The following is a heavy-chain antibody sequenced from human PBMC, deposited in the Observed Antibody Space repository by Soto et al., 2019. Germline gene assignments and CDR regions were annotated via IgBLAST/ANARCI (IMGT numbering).Heavy chain of an antibody. CDR2: INPNSGGT. CDR3: ARVRARKRGRPMFTGY. V-gene: IGHV1-2*02. D-gene: IGHD5-18*01. Sequence: ASVKVSCKASGYTFTGYYMHWVRQAPGQGLEWMGWINPNSGGTNYAQKFQGRVTMTRDTSISTAYMELSRLRSDDTAVYYCARVRARKRGRPMFTGYWCQATLVTVFS. CDR1: GYTFTGYY. J-gene: IGHJ4*02.